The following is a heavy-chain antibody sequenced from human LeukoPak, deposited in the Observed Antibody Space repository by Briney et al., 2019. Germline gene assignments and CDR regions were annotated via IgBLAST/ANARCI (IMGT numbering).Heavy chain of an antibody. D-gene: IGHD3-10*01. Sequence: SQTLSLTCTVSGGSISSGGYYWSWIRQHPGKGLEWIGYIYYNGSTYYNPSLKSRVTISVDTSKNQFSLKLSSVTAADTAVYYCARGPVSTMVRGAPVSFDPWGQGTLVTVSS. CDR3: ARGPVSTMVRGAPVSFDP. CDR1: GGSISSGGYY. J-gene: IGHJ5*02. CDR2: IYYNGST. V-gene: IGHV4-31*03.